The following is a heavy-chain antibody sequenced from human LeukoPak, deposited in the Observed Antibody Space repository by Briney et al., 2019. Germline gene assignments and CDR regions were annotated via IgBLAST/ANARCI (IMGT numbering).Heavy chain of an antibody. CDR1: GYTFTSYD. CDR3: ARPYCSGGSCRGWFDP. D-gene: IGHD2-15*01. CDR2: MNPNRGNT. Sequence: RASVKVSCKASGYTFTSYDINWVRQATGQGLEWMGWMNPNRGNTGYAQKFQGRVTMTRNTSISTAYMELSSLRSEDTAVYYCARPYCSGGSCRGWFDPWGQGTLVTVSS. J-gene: IGHJ5*02. V-gene: IGHV1-8*01.